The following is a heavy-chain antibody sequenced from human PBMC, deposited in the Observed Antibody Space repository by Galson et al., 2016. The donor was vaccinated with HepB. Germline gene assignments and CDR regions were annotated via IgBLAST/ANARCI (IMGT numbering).Heavy chain of an antibody. CDR1: GYIFANYW. J-gene: IGHJ6*02. CDR3: ARRGGAVAGYGMDV. Sequence: QSGAEVKKPGESLKISCKTSGYIFANYWIGWVRQLPGKGLEWMGIIYPGDSETTYSPSFQGQVTLSADKSTSTAYLHWSRLKASDTAMYYCARRGGAVAGYGMDVWGQGTTVTVSS. V-gene: IGHV5-51*01. CDR2: IYPGDSET. D-gene: IGHD6-19*01.